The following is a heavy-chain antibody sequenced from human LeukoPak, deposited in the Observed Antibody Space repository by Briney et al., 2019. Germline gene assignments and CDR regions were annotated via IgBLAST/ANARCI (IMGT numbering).Heavy chain of an antibody. CDR3: ARGGYSGYDLLDY. D-gene: IGHD5-12*01. V-gene: IGHV3-23*01. CDR2: ISGSGSNT. J-gene: IGHJ4*02. CDR1: GFTFSSYG. Sequence: GGSLRLSCAASGFTFSSYGMSWVRQAPGKGLEWVSAISGSGSNTYYADSVKGRFTISRDNSKNTLYLQMNSLRAEDTAVYYCARGGYSGYDLLDYWGQGTLVTVSS.